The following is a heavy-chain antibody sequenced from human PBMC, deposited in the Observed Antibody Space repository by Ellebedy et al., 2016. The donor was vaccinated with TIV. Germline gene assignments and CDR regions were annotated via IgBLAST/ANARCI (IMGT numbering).Heavy chain of an antibody. CDR3: ARRGSYGDYAVQINSWFDT. Sequence: GESLKISCAASGFTFSSFTMNWVRQAPGKGLEWVSSISSSGTYIHNADSVKGRFTISRDNADNSLFLQMNSLRAADTAVYYCARRGSYGDYAVQINSWFDTWGRGILVAVSS. V-gene: IGHV3-21*06. D-gene: IGHD4-17*01. CDR1: GFTFSSFT. CDR2: ISSSGTYI. J-gene: IGHJ5*02.